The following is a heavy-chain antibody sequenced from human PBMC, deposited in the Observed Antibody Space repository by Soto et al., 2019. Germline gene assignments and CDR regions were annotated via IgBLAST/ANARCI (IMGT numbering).Heavy chain of an antibody. V-gene: IGHV5-10-1*01. Sequence: GESLKISCNGSGYIFTSYWISWVRQMPGKGLEWMGRIDPSDSYTNYSPSFQGHVTISADKSISTAYLQWSSLKASDTAMYYCARHEAARPLYYYGMDVWGQGTTVTVSS. CDR3: ARHEAARPLYYYGMDV. J-gene: IGHJ6*02. CDR1: GYIFTSYW. D-gene: IGHD6-6*01. CDR2: IDPSDSYT.